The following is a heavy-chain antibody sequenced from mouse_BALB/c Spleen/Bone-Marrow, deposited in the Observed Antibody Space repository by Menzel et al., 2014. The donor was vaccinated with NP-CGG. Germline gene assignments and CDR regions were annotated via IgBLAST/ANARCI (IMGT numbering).Heavy chain of an antibody. V-gene: IGHV5-15*02. CDR1: GFTFSDYG. J-gene: IGHJ1*01. D-gene: IGHD3-1*01. CDR3: ARDRGRYRYFDV. CDR2: ISNLAYSI. Sequence: EVMLVESGGGLVQPGGSRKLSCAASGFTFSDYGMAWVRQAPGKGPEWVAFISNLAYSIYYADTVTGRFTISRENAKNSLHLEMSSLRSEDTAMYYCARDRGRYRYFDVWGAGTTVTVSS.